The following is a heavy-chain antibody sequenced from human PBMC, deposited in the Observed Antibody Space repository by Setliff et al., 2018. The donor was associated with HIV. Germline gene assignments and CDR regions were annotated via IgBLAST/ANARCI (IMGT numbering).Heavy chain of an antibody. J-gene: IGHJ5*02. Sequence: GGSLRLSCAASGFTFSDCSMNWVRQAPGKGLEWISYITSTGSTIFYADSVKGRFTISRDNDKNSVHLQMKSLRGEDTAVYYCAALKGYSYGRGCFDPWGQGTLVTVSS. D-gene: IGHD5-18*01. CDR1: GFTFSDCS. V-gene: IGHV3-48*01. CDR3: AALKGYSYGRGCFDP. CDR2: ITSTGSTI.